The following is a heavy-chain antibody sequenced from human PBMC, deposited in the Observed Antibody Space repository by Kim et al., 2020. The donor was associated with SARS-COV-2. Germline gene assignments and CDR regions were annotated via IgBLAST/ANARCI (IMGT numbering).Heavy chain of an antibody. V-gene: IGHV4-31*02. CDR3: ARTAYDYDL. J-gene: IGHJ5*02. D-gene: IGHD3-16*01. Sequence: GRTYYNPSLKSRITISVDTSKNQFSLKRSSVTATDTAVYYCARTAYDYDLWGQGTLVTVSS. CDR2: GRT.